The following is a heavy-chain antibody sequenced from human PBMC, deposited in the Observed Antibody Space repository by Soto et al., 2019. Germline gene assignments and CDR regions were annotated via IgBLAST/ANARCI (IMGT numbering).Heavy chain of an antibody. V-gene: IGHV3-53*01. CDR3: ARERGGYCSSTSCYDAFDI. J-gene: IGHJ3*02. D-gene: IGHD2-2*01. CDR1: GFTVSSNY. CDR2: IYSGGST. Sequence: EVQLVESGGGLIQPGGSLRLSCAASGFTVSSNYMSWVRQAPGKGLEWVSVIYSGGSTYYADSVKGRFTISRDNSKNTLYLQMNSLRAEDTAVYYCARERGGYCSSTSCYDAFDIWGQGTMVTVSS.